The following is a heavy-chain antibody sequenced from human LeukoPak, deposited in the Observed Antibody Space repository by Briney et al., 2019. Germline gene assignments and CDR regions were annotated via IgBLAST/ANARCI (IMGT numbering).Heavy chain of an antibody. Sequence: GGSLRLSCAASGFTIGDYYMTWIRQAPGKGLEWVSYISSSSKNIQYGNSVKGRFTISRDNAKSSLYLQMNSLRVDDTAIYYCARRNIAATYYFDYWGRGTLVTVSS. V-gene: IGHV3-11*01. J-gene: IGHJ4*02. D-gene: IGHD2-15*01. CDR1: GFTIGDYY. CDR3: ARRNIAATYYFDY. CDR2: ISSSSKNI.